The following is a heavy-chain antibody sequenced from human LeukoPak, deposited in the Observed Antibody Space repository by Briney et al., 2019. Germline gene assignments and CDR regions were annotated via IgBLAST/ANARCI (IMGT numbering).Heavy chain of an antibody. CDR1: GGSISTYY. J-gene: IGHJ1*01. Sequence: LKTLSLTCTVSGGSISTYYWNWIRQPPGKGLEWIGYIYHSGSTNYNPSLQSRVTISVDTSKNQFSLNLNSVTAADTAVYYCARGGAARLHFQNWGQGTLVTVSS. CDR3: ARGGAARLHFQN. D-gene: IGHD6-6*01. CDR2: IYHSGST. V-gene: IGHV4-59*01.